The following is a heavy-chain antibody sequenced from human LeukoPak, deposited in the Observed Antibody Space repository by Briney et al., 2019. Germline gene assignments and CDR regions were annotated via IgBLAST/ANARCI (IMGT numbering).Heavy chain of an antibody. Sequence: SETLSLTCTVSGGSISSSSYYWGRIRQPPGKGLEWIGSIYYSGSTYYNPSLKSRVTISVDTSKNQFSLKLSSVTAADTAVYYCARTSDSSGSYYFDYWGQGTLVTVSS. CDR2: IYYSGST. D-gene: IGHD3-22*01. CDR3: ARTSDSSGSYYFDY. J-gene: IGHJ4*02. CDR1: GGSISSSSYY. V-gene: IGHV4-39*07.